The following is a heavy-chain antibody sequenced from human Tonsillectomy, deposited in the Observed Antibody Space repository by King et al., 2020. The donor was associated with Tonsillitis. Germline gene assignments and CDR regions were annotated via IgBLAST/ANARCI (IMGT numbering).Heavy chain of an antibody. CDR2: IRSKAYGGTP. V-gene: IGHV3-49*03. J-gene: IGHJ5*02. Sequence: VQLVESGGGLVQPGRSLRLSCSASGFTFRDHAMSWFRQAPGKGLEWVGLIRSKAYGGTPEYAASVKGRFTISRDDSKSIAYLQMNSLKTEDTAVYYCTRDPPSPSGWLPDRPYNWFDPWGQGTLVTVSS. CDR3: TRDPPSPSGWLPDRPYNWFDP. D-gene: IGHD6-19*01. CDR1: GFTFRDHA.